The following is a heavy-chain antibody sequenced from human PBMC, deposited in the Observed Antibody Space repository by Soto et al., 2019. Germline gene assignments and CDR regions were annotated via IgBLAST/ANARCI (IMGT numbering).Heavy chain of an antibody. CDR2: ISGSGGNI. CDR1: GFTYRSYA. Sequence: PGGSLRLSCAASGFTYRSYAMSWVRQAPRKGLEWVSAISGSGGNIYYADSVKGRFTISRDNSKNTLYLEMNSLSAEDTAVYYCAKDKGPSVGATPGYYYQGLDVWGQGTTVTVSS. J-gene: IGHJ6*02. D-gene: IGHD2-15*01. V-gene: IGHV3-23*01. CDR3: AKDKGPSVGATPGYYYQGLDV.